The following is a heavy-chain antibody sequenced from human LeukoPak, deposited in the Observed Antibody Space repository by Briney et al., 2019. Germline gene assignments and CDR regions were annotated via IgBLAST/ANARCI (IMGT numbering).Heavy chain of an antibody. CDR1: GGSISSSSYY. Sequence: PSETLSLTCTVSGGSISSSSYYWGWIRQPPGKGLEWIGSIYYSGSNYYNPFLKSRVTISVDTSKNQFSPKLSSVTAADTAVYYCARQGCSGGSCYAASWGQGTLVTVSS. V-gene: IGHV4-39*01. CDR2: IYYSGSN. J-gene: IGHJ4*02. CDR3: ARQGCSGGSCYAAS. D-gene: IGHD2-15*01.